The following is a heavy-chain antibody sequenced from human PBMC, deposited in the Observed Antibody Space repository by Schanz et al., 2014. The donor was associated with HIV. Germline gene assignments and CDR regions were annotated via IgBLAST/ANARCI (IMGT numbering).Heavy chain of an antibody. CDR1: GFTFNNYA. Sequence: VQLLESGGGLVQPGGSLRLSCAASGFTFNNYAVSWVRQAPGKGLEWVSSISESGGRTYYADSVNGRFTISRDNSKNTLYLQMTTLRIDDTAVYYCAKPEYDSRGSSQSHFDYWGQGTLVTVSS. V-gene: IGHV3-23*01. CDR2: ISESGGRT. D-gene: IGHD3-22*01. CDR3: AKPEYDSRGSSQSHFDY. J-gene: IGHJ4*02.